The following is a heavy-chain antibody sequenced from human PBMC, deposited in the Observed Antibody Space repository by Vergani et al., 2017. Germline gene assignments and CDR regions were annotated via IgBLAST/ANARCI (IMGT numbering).Heavy chain of an antibody. CDR1: GASINNDFYY. J-gene: IGHJ3*01. D-gene: IGHD4-23*01. CDR3: ARDNKQLRPIAVDL. Sequence: QVQLQESGPGLVKPSQTLSLTCTVSGASINNDFYYWHWIRQPAGKGLEWIGRIYVSGISDYNSSLQSPVSLSIDTSKNQFSLTLTSVTTADTAVYYCARDNKQLRPIAVDLWGQGTMVTVSS. V-gene: IGHV4-61*02. CDR2: IYVSGIS.